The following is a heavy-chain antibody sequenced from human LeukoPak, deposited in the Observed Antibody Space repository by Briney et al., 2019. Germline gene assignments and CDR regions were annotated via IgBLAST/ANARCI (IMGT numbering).Heavy chain of an antibody. CDR2: IYYSGST. V-gene: IGHV4-59*01. CDR1: GGSISSYY. Sequence: SETLSLTCTVSGGSISSYYWSWIRQPPGKGLEWIGYIYYSGSTNYNPSLKSRVTISVDTSKNQFSLKLSSVTAADTAVYYCARGVDGDRYVFDYWGQGTLVTASS. CDR3: ARGVDGDRYVFDY. J-gene: IGHJ4*02. D-gene: IGHD4-17*01.